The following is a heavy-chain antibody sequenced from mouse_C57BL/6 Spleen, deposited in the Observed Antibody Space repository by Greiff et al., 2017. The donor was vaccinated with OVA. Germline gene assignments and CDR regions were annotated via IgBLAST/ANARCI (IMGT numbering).Heavy chain of an antibody. Sequence: EVHLVESGPELVKPGASVKIPCKASGYTFTDYNMDWVKQSHGKSLEWIGDINPNNGGTIYNQKFKGKATLTVDKSSSTAYMELRSLTSEDTAVYYCARYSATGFDYWGQGTTLTVSS. V-gene: IGHV1-18*01. CDR2: INPNNGGT. D-gene: IGHD4-1*02. J-gene: IGHJ2*01. CDR3: ARYSATGFDY. CDR1: GYTFTDYN.